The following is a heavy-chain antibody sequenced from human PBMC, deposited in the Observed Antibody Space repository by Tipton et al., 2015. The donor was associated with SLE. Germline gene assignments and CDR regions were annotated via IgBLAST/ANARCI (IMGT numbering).Heavy chain of an antibody. CDR2: IRSSGSSI. V-gene: IGHV3-48*03. Sequence: GSLRLSCAASGFTFSSYALSWVRRAPGKGLEWVSYIRSSGSSIYYADSVKGRFTISRDNAKNSLYLQMNSLRAEDTAVYYCARELGIVGGTGYYYGMNVWGQGTTVTVSS. J-gene: IGHJ6*02. CDR1: GFTFSSYA. CDR3: ARELGIVGGTGYYYGMNV. D-gene: IGHD1-26*01.